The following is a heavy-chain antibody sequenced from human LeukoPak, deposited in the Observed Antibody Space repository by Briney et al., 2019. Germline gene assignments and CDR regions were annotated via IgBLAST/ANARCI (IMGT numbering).Heavy chain of an antibody. D-gene: IGHD5-18*01. CDR1: GFTFSSYG. J-gene: IGHJ4*02. CDR2: IRYDGLNK. V-gene: IGHV3-30*02. CDR3: AKDHTTMGSDC. Sequence: TGGSLRLSCAASGFTFSSYGMHWVRQAPGKGLDWLAFIRYDGLNKYYADSVKGRFIISRDSSKNTLYLQMNSLRPEDTAVYYCAKDHTTMGSDCWGQGTLVTVSS.